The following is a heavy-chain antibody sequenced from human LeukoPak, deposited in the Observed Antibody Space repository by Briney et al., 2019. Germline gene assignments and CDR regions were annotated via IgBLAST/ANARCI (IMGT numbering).Heavy chain of an antibody. Sequence: GSLRLSCAASGFTFSSYAMSWVRQPPGKGLEWIGEINHSGSTNYNPSLKSRVTISVDTSKNQFSLKLSSVTAADTAVYYCARLGMVYDSSGYFDYWGQGTLVTVSS. V-gene: IGHV4-34*01. D-gene: IGHD3-22*01. CDR2: INHSGST. CDR1: GFTFSSYA. J-gene: IGHJ4*02. CDR3: ARLGMVYDSSGYFDY.